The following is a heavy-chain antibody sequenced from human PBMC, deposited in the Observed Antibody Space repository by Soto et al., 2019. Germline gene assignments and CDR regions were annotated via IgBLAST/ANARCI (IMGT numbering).Heavy chain of an antibody. J-gene: IGHJ5*02. CDR1: GFTFSSYG. CDR2: ISYDGSNK. D-gene: IGHD2-2*01. CDR3: AKARGYCSSTSCYFNWFDP. Sequence: GGSLRLSCAASGFTFSSYGMHWVRQAPGKGLEWVAVISYDGSNKYYADSVKGRFTISRDNSKNTLYLQMNSLRAEDTAVYYCAKARGYCSSTSCYFNWFDPWGQGT. V-gene: IGHV3-30*18.